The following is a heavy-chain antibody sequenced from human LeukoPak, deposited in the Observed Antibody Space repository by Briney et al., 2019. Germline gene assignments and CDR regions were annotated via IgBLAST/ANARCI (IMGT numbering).Heavy chain of an antibody. CDR3: ARDHHRRHYDSQARDTFDI. CDR2: IKQDGSEK. CDR1: GFTFRRYW. Sequence: GGSLRLSCAASGFTFRRYWMSWVRQAPGKGLEWVANIKQDGSEKYYVDSVKGRFTISRDNAKNSLYLQMNSLRAEDTAVYYCARDHHRRHYDSQARDTFDIWGQGTMVTVSS. J-gene: IGHJ3*02. D-gene: IGHD3-22*01. V-gene: IGHV3-7*01.